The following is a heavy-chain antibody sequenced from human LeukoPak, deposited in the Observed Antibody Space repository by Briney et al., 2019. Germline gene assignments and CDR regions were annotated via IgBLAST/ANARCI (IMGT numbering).Heavy chain of an antibody. CDR2: ISGSGNTT. D-gene: IGHD6-19*01. Sequence: GGSLRLSCAASGFTFNSFEMNWVRQAPGEGLEWVSYISGSGNTTYYAESVQGRFTISRDNAKNSLYLQMNSLRAEDTAVYYCARDLSVARNYGMDVWGQGTTVTVSS. CDR1: GFTFNSFE. V-gene: IGHV3-48*03. CDR3: ARDLSVARNYGMDV. J-gene: IGHJ6*02.